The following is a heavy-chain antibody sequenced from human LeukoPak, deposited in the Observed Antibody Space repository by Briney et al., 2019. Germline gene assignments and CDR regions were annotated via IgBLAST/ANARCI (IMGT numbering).Heavy chain of an antibody. J-gene: IGHJ4*02. CDR3: AYERYCANRNCGHNY. D-gene: IGHD2-8*01. CDR2: ISWNSGSI. CDR1: GLASADDT. V-gene: IGHV3-9*02. Sequence: PGGSPCPSPALSGLASADDTTGGGRHPPGKGLEWVSGISWNSGSIGYADSVKGRFTISRGNARNSLSLINQCLSAEDTALYYCAYERYCANRNCGHNYWGQGTLVTVSS.